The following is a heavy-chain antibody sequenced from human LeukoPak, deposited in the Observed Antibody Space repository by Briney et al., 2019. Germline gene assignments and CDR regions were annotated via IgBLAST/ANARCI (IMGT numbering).Heavy chain of an antibody. CDR1: GGSFSGYY. CDR2: IYTSGST. CDR3: ARELYYYDSSGFDY. D-gene: IGHD3-22*01. J-gene: IGHJ4*02. Sequence: SETLSLTCAVYGGSFSGYYWSWIRQPAGKGLEWIGRIYTSGSTNYNPSLKSRVTMSVDTSKNQFSLKLSSVTAADTAVYYCARELYYYDSSGFDYWGQGTLVTVSS. V-gene: IGHV4-4*07.